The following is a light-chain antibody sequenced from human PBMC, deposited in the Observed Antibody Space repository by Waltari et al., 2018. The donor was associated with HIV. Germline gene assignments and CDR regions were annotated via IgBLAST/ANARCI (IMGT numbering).Light chain of an antibody. CDR3: CSYAGSRTLSVL. Sequence: QSALTQPASVSGSPGQSITISCPGTSSDFGNYNLVSWYQQYPGKAPKLMIYEGSKRPSGVSNRFSGSKSGNTASLTISGLQGEDEADYYCCSYAGSRTLSVLFGGGTKLTVL. V-gene: IGLV2-23*01. CDR1: SSDFGNYNL. J-gene: IGLJ2*01. CDR2: EGS.